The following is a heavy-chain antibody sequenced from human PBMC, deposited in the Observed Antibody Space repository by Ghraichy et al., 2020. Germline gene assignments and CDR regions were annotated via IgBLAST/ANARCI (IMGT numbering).Heavy chain of an antibody. Sequence: SETLSLTCSVTGGSIRITNYYWGWIRQSPGKGLEWIGSIYHGGTSYYNPSLKSRVTISVDATNNQFSLNLTSVTAADTARYYCAREWFGEVSYNWFDPWGQGTLVTGSS. J-gene: IGHJ5*02. CDR2: IYHGGTS. D-gene: IGHD3-10*01. CDR1: GGSIRITNYY. V-gene: IGHV4-39*07. CDR3: AREWFGEVSYNWFDP.